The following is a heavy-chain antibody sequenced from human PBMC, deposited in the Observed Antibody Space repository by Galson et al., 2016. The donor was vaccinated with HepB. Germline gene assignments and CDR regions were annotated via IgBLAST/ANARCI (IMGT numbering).Heavy chain of an antibody. V-gene: IGHV3-23*01. CDR2: ISGDTGTT. CDR3: AKDLGMIGGPLDC. CDR1: GFPFNNFA. D-gene: IGHD3-22*01. J-gene: IGHJ4*02. Sequence: SLRLSCAASGFPFNNFAMNWVRQAPGKGLEWVSFISGDTGTTRYADSVKGRFTISRDNPRNTVYLQMDSLRDGDMAIYYCAKDLGMIGGPLDCWGQGTLVTVSS.